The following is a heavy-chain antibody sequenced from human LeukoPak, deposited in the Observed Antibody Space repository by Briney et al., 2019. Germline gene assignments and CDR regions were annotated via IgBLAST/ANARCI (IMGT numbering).Heavy chain of an antibody. J-gene: IGHJ4*02. CDR3: ARDDYYDSSGYGGYFDY. V-gene: IGHV3-21*01. D-gene: IGHD3-22*01. Sequence: VGSLRLSCAASGFTFSSYSMNWVRQAPGKGLEWVSSISSSSSYIYYADSVKGRFTISRDNAKNSLYLQMNSLRAEDTAVYYCARDDYYDSSGYGGYFDYWGQGTLVTVSS. CDR2: ISSSSSYI. CDR1: GFTFSSYS.